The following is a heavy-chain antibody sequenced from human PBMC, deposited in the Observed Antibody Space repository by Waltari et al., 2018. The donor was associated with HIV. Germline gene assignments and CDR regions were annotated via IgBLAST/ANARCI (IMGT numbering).Heavy chain of an antibody. CDR2: IYHAGST. J-gene: IGHJ5*02. V-gene: IGHV4-4*02. CDR3: VRIQSGGSGSSWIDP. Sequence: QVQLQESGPGLVKPSETLSLTCAVSGTSINSYNWWTWVRQPPGKGLEWIGGIYHAGSTNYNQALKSLFTISVDKSENQFSLDLRSVTAADTAIYYCVRIQSGGSGSSWIDPWGQGTLVTVSS. CDR1: GTSINSYNW. D-gene: IGHD6-19*01.